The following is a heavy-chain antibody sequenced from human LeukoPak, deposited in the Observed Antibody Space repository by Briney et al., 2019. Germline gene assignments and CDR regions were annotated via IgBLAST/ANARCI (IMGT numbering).Heavy chain of an antibody. Sequence: ASVTVSCKASGYTFTVYYMHWVRHAPGQGLEWMGGINPNSGGTNYAQQFQGRVTMTRDTSISTAYMELSRLRSDDTAVYYCARDRTRPLWFGGLEIWGQGTMVTVSS. CDR3: ARDRTRPLWFGGLEI. V-gene: IGHV1-2*02. CDR1: GYTFTVYY. J-gene: IGHJ3*02. CDR2: INPNSGGT. D-gene: IGHD3-10*01.